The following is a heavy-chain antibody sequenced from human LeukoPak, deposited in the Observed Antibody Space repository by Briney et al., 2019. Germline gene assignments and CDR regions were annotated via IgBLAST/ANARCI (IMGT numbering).Heavy chain of an antibody. J-gene: IGHJ6*02. CDR2: IWYDGSNK. CDR3: AKGARYYDFWSGPPHYYYGMDV. Sequence: GGSLRLSCAASGFTFSSYGMHWVRQAPGKGLEWVAVIWYDGSNKYYADSVKGRFTISRDNSKNTLYLQMNSLRAEDTAVYYCAKGARYYDFWSGPPHYYYGMDVWGQGTTVTVSS. CDR1: GFTFSSYG. D-gene: IGHD3-3*01. V-gene: IGHV3-33*06.